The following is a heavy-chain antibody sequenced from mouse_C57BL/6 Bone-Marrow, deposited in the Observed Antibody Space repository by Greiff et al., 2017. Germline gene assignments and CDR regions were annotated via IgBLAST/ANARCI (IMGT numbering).Heavy chain of an antibody. D-gene: IGHD1-1*01. CDR2: IYPGSGNT. CDR1: GYSFTSYY. CDR3: ARRLITTPVARGY. J-gene: IGHJ2*01. Sequence: VQLQQSGPELVKPGASVKISCKASGYSFTSYYIHWVKQRPGQGLEWIGWIYPGSGNTKYNEKFKGKATLTADTSSSTAYMQLSSLTSEDSAVYYCARRLITTPVARGYWGQGTTLTVSS. V-gene: IGHV1-66*01.